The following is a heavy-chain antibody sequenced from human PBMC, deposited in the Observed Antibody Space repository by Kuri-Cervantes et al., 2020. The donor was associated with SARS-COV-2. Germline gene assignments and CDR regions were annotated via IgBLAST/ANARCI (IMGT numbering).Heavy chain of an antibody. V-gene: IGHV4-61*08. CDR1: GGSISSGDYY. Sequence: SETLSLTCTVSGGSISSGDYYWSWIRQPPGKGLEWIGYIYYSGSTNYNPSLKSRVTISVDTSKNQFSLKLSSVTAADTAVYYCARGTGSYYDFRSGSNFDYWGQGTLVTVSS. D-gene: IGHD3-3*01. J-gene: IGHJ4*02. CDR2: IYYSGST. CDR3: ARGTGSYYDFRSGSNFDY.